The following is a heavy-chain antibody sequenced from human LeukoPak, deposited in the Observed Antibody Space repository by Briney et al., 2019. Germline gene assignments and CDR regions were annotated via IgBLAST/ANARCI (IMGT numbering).Heavy chain of an antibody. CDR2: ISGSGGST. J-gene: IGHJ4*02. Sequence: PGGSLRLSCAASGLTFSSYAMSWVRQAPGKGLEWVSAISGSGGSTYYADSVKGRFTISRDNSKNTLYLQMNSLRAEDTAVYYCAKADNWNYLVYFDYSGQGTLVTVSS. CDR3: AKADNWNYLVYFDY. CDR1: GLTFSSYA. V-gene: IGHV3-23*01. D-gene: IGHD1-7*01.